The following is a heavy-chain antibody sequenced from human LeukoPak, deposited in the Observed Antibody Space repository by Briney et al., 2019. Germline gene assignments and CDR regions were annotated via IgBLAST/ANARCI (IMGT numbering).Heavy chain of an antibody. V-gene: IGHV4-59*01. D-gene: IGHD3-22*01. CDR2: IYYSGST. Sequence: PSETLSLTCTVSGGSISSYYWSWIRQPPGKGLEWIGYIYYSGSTNYNPSLKSRVTISVDTSKNQFSLKLSSVTAADTAAYYCAASSLYYYDSSGYFFRPDFDYWGQGTLVTVSS. CDR1: GGSISSYY. CDR3: AASSLYYYDSSGYFFRPDFDY. J-gene: IGHJ4*02.